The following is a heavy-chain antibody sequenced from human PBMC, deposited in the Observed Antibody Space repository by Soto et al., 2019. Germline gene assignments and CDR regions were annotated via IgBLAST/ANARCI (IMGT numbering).Heavy chain of an antibody. CDR1: GYTFTGYY. J-gene: IGHJ3*02. CDR2: INPNSGGT. V-gene: IGHV1-2*04. CDR3: ARDNRSGSGSRYVAFDI. Sequence: GASVKVSCKASGYTFTGYYMHWVRQAPGQGLERMGWINPNSGGTNYAQKFQGWVTMTRDTSISTAYMELSRLRSDDTAVYYCARDNRSGSGSRYVAFDIWGQGTMVTVSS. D-gene: IGHD1-26*01.